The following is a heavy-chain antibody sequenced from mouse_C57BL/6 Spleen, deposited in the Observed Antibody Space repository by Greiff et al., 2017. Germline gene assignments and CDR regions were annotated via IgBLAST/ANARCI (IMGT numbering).Heavy chain of an antibody. CDR2: IDPSDSET. CDR1: GYTFTSYW. D-gene: IGHD1-1*01. Sequence: QVQLKQPGAELVRPGSSVKLSCKASGYTFTSYWMHWVKQRPIQGLEWIGNIDPSDSETHYNQKFKDKATLTVDKSSSTAYMQLSSLTSEDSAVYYCARGPSITTVVYSFAYWGQGTLVTVSA. V-gene: IGHV1-52*01. CDR3: ARGPSITTVVYSFAY. J-gene: IGHJ3*01.